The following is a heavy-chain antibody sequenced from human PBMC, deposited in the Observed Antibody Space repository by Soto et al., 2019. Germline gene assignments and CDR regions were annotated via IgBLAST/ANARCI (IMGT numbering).Heavy chain of an antibody. D-gene: IGHD5-12*01. CDR3: ARGGYHGGFDI. V-gene: IGHV3-11*01. Sequence: QVQLVESGGGLVKPGGSLRLSCAASELTFSDYYMSWFRQAPGKGLEWVSYISGPGSTIYYADPVKGRFTISRDNAKKSLYLQMNSLRAEDTAVYHCARGGYHGGFDIWGQGTMVTVSS. CDR2: ISGPGSTI. CDR1: ELTFSDYY. J-gene: IGHJ3*02.